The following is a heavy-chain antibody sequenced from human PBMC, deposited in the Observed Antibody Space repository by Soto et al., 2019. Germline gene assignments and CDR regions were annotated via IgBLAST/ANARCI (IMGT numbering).Heavy chain of an antibody. CDR3: ARRGPYYGSGSYVFFYY. D-gene: IGHD3-10*01. Sequence: QLQLQESGPGLVKPSETLSLTCTVSGGSISSSSYYWGWIRQPPGKGLEWIGSIYYSGSTYYNPSLKGRVTISVDTSKNQFSLKLSSVTAADTAVYYCARRGPYYGSGSYVFFYYWGQGTLVTVSS. CDR1: GGSISSSSYY. V-gene: IGHV4-39*01. J-gene: IGHJ4*02. CDR2: IYYSGST.